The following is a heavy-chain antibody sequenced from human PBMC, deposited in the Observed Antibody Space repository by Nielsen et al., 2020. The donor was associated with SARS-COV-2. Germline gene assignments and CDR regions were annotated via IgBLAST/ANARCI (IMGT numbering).Heavy chain of an antibody. V-gene: IGHV3-15*01. D-gene: IGHD6-13*01. CDR2: IKSKTDGGTT. J-gene: IGHJ6*02. CDR1: GFTFSDAW. Sequence: GSLRLSCAASGFTFSDAWMSWVRQAPGKGLEWVGRIKSKTDGGTTDYAAPVKGRFTISRDDSKNTLYLHMNSLKIEDTGVYYCTTDKTAAARICGYYYEMDVWGQGTTVTVSS. CDR3: TTDKTAAARICGYYYEMDV.